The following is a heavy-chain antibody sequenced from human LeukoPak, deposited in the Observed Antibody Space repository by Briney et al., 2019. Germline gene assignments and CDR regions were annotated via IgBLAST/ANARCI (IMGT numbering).Heavy chain of an antibody. V-gene: IGHV4-39*02. CDR1: GASINSILYY. CDR2: IFHDGST. Sequence: SETLSLTCNVSGASINSILYYWGWIRQPPGKGLEWIGNIFHDGSTYFNPSLKSRVSLSVDTSKRYFSLKLTSVTAADTAVYYCARARGQSGVDYWGQGTLVTVSS. CDR3: ARARGQSGVDY. D-gene: IGHD3-10*01. J-gene: IGHJ4*02.